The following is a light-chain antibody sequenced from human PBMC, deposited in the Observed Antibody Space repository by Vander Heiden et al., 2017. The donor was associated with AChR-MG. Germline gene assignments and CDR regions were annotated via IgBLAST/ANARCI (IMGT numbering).Light chain of an antibody. J-gene: IGKJ3*01. Sequence: IQLTQSPSHLSAAVGARVTITCRASQAITTNLGWYQQKPGQAPKLLIYGASRLQFGVPPRFSGSGSGTEFALTISSLQPEDSATYYCQQLNGYPFTFGPGTKVEIK. V-gene: IGKV1-9*01. CDR1: QAITTN. CDR2: GAS. CDR3: QQLNGYPFT.